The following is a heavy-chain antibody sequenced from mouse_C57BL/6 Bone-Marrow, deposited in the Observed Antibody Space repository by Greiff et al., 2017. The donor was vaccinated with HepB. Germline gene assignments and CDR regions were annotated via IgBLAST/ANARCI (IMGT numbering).Heavy chain of an antibody. Sequence: QVQLQQPGAELVKPGASVKMSCKASGYTFTSYWITWVKQRPGQGLEWIGDIYPGSGSTNYNEKFKSKATLTVDTSSSTAYMPLSSLTSEDSAVYYCARWRDYSYAMDFWGPGTSVTVSS. V-gene: IGHV1-55*01. CDR3: ARWRDYSYAMDF. CDR1: GYTFTSYW. CDR2: IYPGSGST. J-gene: IGHJ4*01. D-gene: IGHD1-1*01.